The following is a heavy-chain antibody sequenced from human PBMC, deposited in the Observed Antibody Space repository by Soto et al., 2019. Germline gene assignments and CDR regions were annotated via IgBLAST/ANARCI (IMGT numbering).Heavy chain of an antibody. J-gene: IGHJ4*02. CDR1: GYTFTSYA. Sequence: VASVKVSCKASGYTFTSYAMQWVRQAPGQRLEWMGWMNPNSGNTGYAQKFQGRVTMTRDTSITTAYLELSSLTSEDTAVYYCVLWPPYYFDYWGQGTLVTVSS. CDR3: VLWPPYYFDY. CDR2: MNPNSGNT. V-gene: IGHV1-8*02. D-gene: IGHD3-10*01.